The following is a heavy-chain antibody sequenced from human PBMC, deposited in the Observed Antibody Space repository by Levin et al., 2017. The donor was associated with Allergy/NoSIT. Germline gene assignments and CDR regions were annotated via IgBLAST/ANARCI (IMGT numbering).Heavy chain of an antibody. D-gene: IGHD3-10*01. J-gene: IGHJ5*02. V-gene: IGHV1-69*02. CDR2: IIPILGIA. CDR3: VRTYLLLRTWFDP. Sequence: SRQSSFFPFLLSSLLWVRQAPGQGLEWMGRIIPILGIANYAQKFQGRVTITADPSTSTAYMELSSLRSEDTAVYYCVRTYLLLRTWFDPWGQGTLVTVSS. CDR1: FFPFLLSS.